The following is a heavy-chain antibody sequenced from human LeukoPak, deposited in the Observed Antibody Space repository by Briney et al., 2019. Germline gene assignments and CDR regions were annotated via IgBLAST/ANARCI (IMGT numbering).Heavy chain of an antibody. Sequence: KTSETLSHTCTVSGYSISSGYYWGWVRPPPGKGLEWVGSIYHSGSAYYNPSLKSRVAISVDTSKNQFSLQLSSVTAADTAVYYCARGGAAALWFDPWGQGTLVTVSS. CDR1: GYSISSGYY. CDR2: IYHSGSA. V-gene: IGHV4-38-2*02. D-gene: IGHD6-13*01. J-gene: IGHJ5*02. CDR3: ARGGAAALWFDP.